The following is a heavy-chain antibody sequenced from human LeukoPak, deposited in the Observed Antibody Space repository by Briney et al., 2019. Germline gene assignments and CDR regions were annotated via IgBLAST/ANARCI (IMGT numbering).Heavy chain of an antibody. J-gene: IGHJ4*02. D-gene: IGHD2-2*01. V-gene: IGHV4-34*01. Sequence: SETLSLTCAVYGGSFSGYYWSWIRQPPGKGLEWIGEINHSGSTNYNPSLKSRVTISVDTSKNQFPLKLSSVTAADTAVYYCARAYCSSTSCYRPIGVDYWGQGTLVTVSS. CDR1: GGSFSGYY. CDR2: INHSGST. CDR3: ARAYCSSTSCYRPIGVDY.